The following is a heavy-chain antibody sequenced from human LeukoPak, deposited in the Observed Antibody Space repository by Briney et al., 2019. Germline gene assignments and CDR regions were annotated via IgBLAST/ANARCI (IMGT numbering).Heavy chain of an antibody. Sequence: GASVKVSCKTSGYTFTTHAINWLRQAPGQGLERMGSISTDTGNPTYAQGFTGRFVFSLDTSVNTAYLQISGLKAEDTAVYYCVRWRAGGNYRLFDPWGQGTLVTVSS. V-gene: IGHV7-4-1*02. CDR3: VRWRAGGNYRLFDP. D-gene: IGHD3-16*02. CDR1: GYTFTTHA. J-gene: IGHJ5*02. CDR2: ISTDTGNP.